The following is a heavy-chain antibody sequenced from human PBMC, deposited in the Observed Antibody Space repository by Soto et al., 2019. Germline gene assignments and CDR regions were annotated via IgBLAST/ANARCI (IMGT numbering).Heavy chain of an antibody. CDR3: ARTTVFDYYYYMDV. D-gene: IGHD4-17*01. Sequence: ASVKVSCTASGYTFTSYAMHWVRQAPGQRLEWMGWINAGNGNTKYSQKLQGRVTITRDTSASTAYMELSSLRSEDTAVYYCARTTVFDYYYYMDVWGKGTTVTVSS. V-gene: IGHV1-3*01. CDR2: INAGNGNT. J-gene: IGHJ6*03. CDR1: GYTFTSYA.